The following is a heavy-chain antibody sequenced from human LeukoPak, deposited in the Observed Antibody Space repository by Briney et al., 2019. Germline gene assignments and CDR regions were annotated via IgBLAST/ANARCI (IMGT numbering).Heavy chain of an antibody. V-gene: IGHV3-23*01. CDR3: AKGSDRSGSYYLDY. CDR2: LSGSGAST. D-gene: IGHD3-10*01. Sequence: GGSLRLSCAASAFTFGNYAMNWVRHAPGKGLEWVSGLSGSGASTYYADSVKGRFTISRDNSKNTLYLQMNRLRAGDTAVYYCAKGSDRSGSYYLDYWGQGTLVTVSS. CDR1: AFTFGNYA. J-gene: IGHJ4*02.